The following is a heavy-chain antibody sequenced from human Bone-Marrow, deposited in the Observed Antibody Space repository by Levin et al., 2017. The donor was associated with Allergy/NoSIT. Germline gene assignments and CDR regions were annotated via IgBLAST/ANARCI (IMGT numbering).Heavy chain of an antibody. CDR1: GFTFSDYY. V-gene: IGHV3-11*01. J-gene: IGHJ4*02. Sequence: PGGSLRLSCAASGFTFSDYYMSWIRQAPGEGLEWISYISDSGSSVYYVDSVKGRFTVSRDNAKKSLYLQMNSLRAEDTAVYYCATGGGTSRGYFDNWGQGSVVTVSS. CDR3: ATGGGTSRGYFDN. CDR2: ISDSGSSV. D-gene: IGHD3-10*01.